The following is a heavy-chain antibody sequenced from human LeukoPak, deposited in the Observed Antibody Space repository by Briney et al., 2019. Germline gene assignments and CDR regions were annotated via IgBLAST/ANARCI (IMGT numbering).Heavy chain of an antibody. Sequence: PGGSLRLSCAASGFTFSSYAMHWVRQAPGKGLEWVAVISYDGSNKYYADSVKGRFTISRDNSKNTLYLQMNSLRAEDTAVYYCARDARPYYYYYGMDVWGQGTTVTVSS. V-gene: IGHV3-30-3*01. CDR1: GFTFSSYA. J-gene: IGHJ6*02. D-gene: IGHD6-6*01. CDR3: ARDARPYYYYYGMDV. CDR2: ISYDGSNK.